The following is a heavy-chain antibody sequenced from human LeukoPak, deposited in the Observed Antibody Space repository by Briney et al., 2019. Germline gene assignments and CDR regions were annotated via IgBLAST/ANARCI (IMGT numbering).Heavy chain of an antibody. D-gene: IGHD3-10*02. J-gene: IGHJ4*02. V-gene: IGHV3-74*01. CDR1: GFTFSGYW. CDR3: VRGAGGPRNYVLDY. CDR2: LNSDGITI. Sequence: PGGSLRLSCVASGFTFSGYWMHWVRQAPGMGLVWVSRLNSDGITINYADSVKGRFTISRDNAKNTVYLQMSGLRDDDTALYFCVRGAGGPRNYVLDYWGQGALVSVSS.